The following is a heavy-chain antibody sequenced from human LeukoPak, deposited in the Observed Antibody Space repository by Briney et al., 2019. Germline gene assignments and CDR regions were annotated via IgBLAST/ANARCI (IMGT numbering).Heavy chain of an antibody. CDR1: GYTFTSYG. Sequence: ASVKVSCKASGYTFTSYGISWVRQAPGQGLEWMGWISAYNGNTNYAQKLQGRVTMTTDTSTSTAYTELRSLRSDDTAVYYCATAVGLRFVRFPFNFDYWGQGTLVTVSS. J-gene: IGHJ4*02. V-gene: IGHV1-18*01. CDR2: ISAYNGNT. CDR3: ATAVGLRFVRFPFNFDY. D-gene: IGHD5-12*01.